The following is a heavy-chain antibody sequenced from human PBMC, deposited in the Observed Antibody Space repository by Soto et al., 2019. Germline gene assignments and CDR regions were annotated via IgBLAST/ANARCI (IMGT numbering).Heavy chain of an antibody. D-gene: IGHD5-18*01. V-gene: IGHV4-34*01. CDR1: GGSFSGYY. Sequence: PSETLSLTCAVYGGSFSGYYWSWIRQPPGKGLEWIGEINHSGSTNYNPSLKSRVTISVDTSKNQFSLKLSSVTAADTAVYYCARGLTYESDSYGRAFDYWGQGTLVSFSS. J-gene: IGHJ4*02. CDR3: ARGLTYESDSYGRAFDY. CDR2: INHSGST.